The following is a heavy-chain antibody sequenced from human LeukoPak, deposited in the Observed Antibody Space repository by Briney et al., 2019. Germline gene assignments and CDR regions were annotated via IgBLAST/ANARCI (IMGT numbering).Heavy chain of an antibody. V-gene: IGHV3-15*01. CDR2: IKSKTDGGTT. Sequence: GGSLSLSCAASGFTFSNAWMSWVRQAPGKGLEWIGRIKSKTDGGTTDYAAPVTGRVAISRDDSKNTLSLQMNSLKTEDTSVYYCTTAAYHWGQGTQVTVSS. CDR1: GFTFSNAW. J-gene: IGHJ4*01. CDR3: TTAAYH.